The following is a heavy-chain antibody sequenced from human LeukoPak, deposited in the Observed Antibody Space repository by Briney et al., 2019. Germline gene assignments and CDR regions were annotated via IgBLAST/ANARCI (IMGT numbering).Heavy chain of an antibody. J-gene: IGHJ6*02. Sequence: PSETLSLTCTVSGGSIRSGGYYWSWIRQLPGKGLEWIGYMYYSGSIYYNPSLKSRVTISGDTSKNQFSLKLSSVTAANTAVYYCARDAEYYYGSGSFSSGIDVWGQGTTVTVSS. V-gene: IGHV4-31*03. CDR1: GGSIRSGGYY. CDR3: ARDAEYYYGSGSFSSGIDV. D-gene: IGHD3-10*01. CDR2: MYYSGSI.